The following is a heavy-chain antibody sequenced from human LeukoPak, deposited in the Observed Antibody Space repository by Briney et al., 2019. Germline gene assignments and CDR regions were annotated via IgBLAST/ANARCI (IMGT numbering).Heavy chain of an antibody. D-gene: IGHD6-13*01. CDR2: INHSGST. CDR3: AREGSSKFGFGP. V-gene: IGHV4-34*01. J-gene: IGHJ5*02. CDR1: GGSFSGYY. Sequence: SETLSLTCAVYGGSFSGYYWSWIRQPPGKWLEWIGKINHSGSTNYNPSLKSRVTISVDTSKNQFSLKLSSVTAADTAVYYCAREGSSKFGFGPWGQGTLVTISS.